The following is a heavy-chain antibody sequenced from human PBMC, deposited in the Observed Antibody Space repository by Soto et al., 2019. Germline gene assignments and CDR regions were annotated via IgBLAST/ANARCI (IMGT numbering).Heavy chain of an antibody. V-gene: IGHV3-48*01. CDR1: GFTFSSHS. CDR2: ISSSSSTI. Sequence: PGGSLRLSCAVSGFTFSSHSINWVRQAQRKGLEWVAYISSSSSTIYYADSVKGRFTISRDNAKNSLYLQMNSLRAEDTAGYYCARARPGSTNNPRGYYYYYYMDVWGKGTTVTVS. D-gene: IGHD2-2*01. J-gene: IGHJ6*03. CDR3: ARARPGSTNNPRGYYYYYYMDV.